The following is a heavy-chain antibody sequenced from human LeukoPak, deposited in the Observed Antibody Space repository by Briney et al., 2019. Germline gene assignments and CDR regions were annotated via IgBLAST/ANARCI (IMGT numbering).Heavy chain of an antibody. CDR1: GYTFTSYG. CDR2: ISAYNGNT. D-gene: IGHD3-16*02. CDR3: AKDEITFGGVIALNYFDY. J-gene: IGHJ4*02. V-gene: IGHV1-18*01. Sequence: GASVKVSCKXSGYTFTSYGISWVRQAPGQGLEWVGWISAYNGNTNYAQKLQGRVTMTTDTSTSTAYMELRSLRSDDTAVYYCAKDEITFGGVIALNYFDYWGQGTLVTVSS.